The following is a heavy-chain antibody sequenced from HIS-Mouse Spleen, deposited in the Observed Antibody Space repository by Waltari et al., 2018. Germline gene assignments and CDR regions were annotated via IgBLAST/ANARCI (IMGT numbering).Heavy chain of an antibody. CDR3: AREIPYSSSWYDWYFDL. Sequence: QLQLQESGPGLVKPSETLSLTCTVSGGSISSSSYYRGWIRQPPGKGLETIGSIYYSGSTYYNPSLKSRFTISVDTSKNQFSLKLSSVTAADTAVYYCAREIPYSSSWYDWYFDLWGRGTLVTVSS. CDR2: IYYSGST. V-gene: IGHV4-39*07. D-gene: IGHD6-13*01. J-gene: IGHJ2*01. CDR1: GGSISSSSYY.